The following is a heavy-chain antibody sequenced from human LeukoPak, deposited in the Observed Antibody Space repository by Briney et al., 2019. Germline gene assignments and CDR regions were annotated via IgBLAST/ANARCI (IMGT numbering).Heavy chain of an antibody. CDR3: ARDLEGFDP. Sequence: GGSPRLSCAASGYTVSSNYMSWVRQAPGKGLEWVSVIYSGGSTYYADSVKGRLTISRDNSKNTLYLQMNSLRAEDTAVYYCARDLEGFDPWGQGTLVTVSS. V-gene: IGHV3-53*01. CDR1: GYTVSSNY. CDR2: IYSGGST. J-gene: IGHJ5*02.